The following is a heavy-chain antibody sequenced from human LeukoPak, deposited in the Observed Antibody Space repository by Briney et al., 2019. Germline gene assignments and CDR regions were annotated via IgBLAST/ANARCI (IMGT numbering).Heavy chain of an antibody. CDR1: GDSISSGNYY. CDR3: AREFWSGSYSDK. D-gene: IGHD3-3*01. Sequence: PSQTLSLTCTVSGDSISSGNYYWTWIRQPPGKGLEWIGYIYYSGSTFYNPSLKSRVTISVDTSKNEFSLKLSSVTAAYTAVYSCAREFWSGSYSDKWGQGTLVTVSS. V-gene: IGHV4-30-4*01. J-gene: IGHJ4*02. CDR2: IYYSGST.